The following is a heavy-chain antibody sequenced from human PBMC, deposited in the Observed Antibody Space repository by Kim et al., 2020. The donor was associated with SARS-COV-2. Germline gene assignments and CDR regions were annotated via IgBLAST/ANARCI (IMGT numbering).Heavy chain of an antibody. V-gene: IGHV1-69*13. D-gene: IGHD1-26*01. Sequence: SVKVSCKASGGTFSSYAISWVRQAPGQGLEWMGGIIPIFGTANYAQKFQGRVTITADESTSTAYMELSSLRSEDTAVYYCAREGSVGATQRNFDYWGQGTLVTVSS. CDR2: IIPIFGTA. CDR1: GGTFSSYA. J-gene: IGHJ4*02. CDR3: AREGSVGATQRNFDY.